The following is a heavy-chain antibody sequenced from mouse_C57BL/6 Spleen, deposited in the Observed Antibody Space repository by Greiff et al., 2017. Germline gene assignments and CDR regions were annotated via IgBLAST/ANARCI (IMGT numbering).Heavy chain of an antibody. CDR3: ARSITTIVTDALDY. V-gene: IGHV1-82*01. Sequence: QVQLMQSGPELVKPGASVKISCKASGYAFSSSWMNWVKQRPGKGLEWIGRIYTGDGDTNYNGKFKGQATLTADKSSSTAYMPLSSLTSEDTAVYCGARSITTIVTDALDYWGQGTSVTVSS. J-gene: IGHJ4*01. D-gene: IGHD2-4*01. CDR1: GYAFSSSW. CDR2: IYTGDGDT.